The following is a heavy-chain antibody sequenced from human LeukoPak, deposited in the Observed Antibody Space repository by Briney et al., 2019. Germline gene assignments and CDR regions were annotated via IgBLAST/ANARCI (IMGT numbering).Heavy chain of an antibody. V-gene: IGHV5-51*01. D-gene: IGHD3-3*01. CDR3: ARQNDFRLDY. CDR2: IYPGDSDT. CDR1: GYNFTSYW. J-gene: IGHJ4*02. Sequence: GDSLKISCKGFGYNFTSYWIAWVRQMPGKGLEWMGIIYPGDSDTRYSPSLQGQVTISVDTSIGTAYLQWSSLKASDTAIYYCARQNDFRLDYWGQGTLVTVSS.